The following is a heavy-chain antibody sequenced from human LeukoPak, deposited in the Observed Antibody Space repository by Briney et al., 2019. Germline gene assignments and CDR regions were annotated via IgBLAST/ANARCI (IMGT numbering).Heavy chain of an antibody. Sequence: GGSLRLSCAASGFTFSSYAMSWVRQAPGKGLEWVSAISGSGGSTYYADSVKGRFTVSRDNTKNSLYLQMNSLRAEDTAIYYCARDRSAGTTGGWFDPWGQGTLVTVSS. CDR2: ISGSGGST. V-gene: IGHV3-23*01. J-gene: IGHJ5*02. CDR3: ARDRSAGTTGGWFDP. CDR1: GFTFSSYA. D-gene: IGHD1-1*01.